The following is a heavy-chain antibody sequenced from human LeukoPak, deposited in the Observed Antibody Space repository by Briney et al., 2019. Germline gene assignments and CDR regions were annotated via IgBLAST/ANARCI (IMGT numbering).Heavy chain of an antibody. V-gene: IGHV3-74*01. J-gene: IGHJ4*02. Sequence: GGSLRLSCAASGFTFNNYAMHWVRQAPGKGLEWVSRLGYDGRGTNYADSVKGRFTISRDNSKNTLYLQMNSLRAEDTAVYYCASIFYWGQGTLVTVSS. CDR1: GFTFNNYA. CDR3: ASIFY. CDR2: LGYDGRGT.